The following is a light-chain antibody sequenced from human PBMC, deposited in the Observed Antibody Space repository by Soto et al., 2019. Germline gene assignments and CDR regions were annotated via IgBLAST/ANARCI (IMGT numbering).Light chain of an antibody. CDR3: QQYNSYSPLT. CDR1: QSISSY. J-gene: IGKJ4*01. V-gene: IGKV1-5*01. Sequence: DIQMTQSPSSLSASVGDRVTITCRASQSISSYLNWYQQKPGKAPKLLIYDASSLESGVPSRFSGSGSGTEFTLTTSSLQPDDFATYYCQQYNSYSPLTFGGGTKVDIK. CDR2: DAS.